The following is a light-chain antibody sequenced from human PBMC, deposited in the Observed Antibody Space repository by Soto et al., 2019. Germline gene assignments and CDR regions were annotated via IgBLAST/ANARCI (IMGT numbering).Light chain of an antibody. J-gene: IGKJ1*01. CDR1: QSISSY. V-gene: IGKV1-39*01. CDR2: AAS. Sequence: DIQMTQSPSSLSASVGDRVTITCRASQSISSYLNWYQQKPGKAPKLLIYAASSLQSGVPSRFSGSGSGTDVKLNISSLQPEYFATYYCQQSYSTPQTFGQGTKVEI. CDR3: QQSYSTPQT.